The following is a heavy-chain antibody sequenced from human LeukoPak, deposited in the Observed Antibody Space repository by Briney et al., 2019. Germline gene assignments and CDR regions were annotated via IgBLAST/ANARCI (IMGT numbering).Heavy chain of an antibody. CDR2: ISSSSGYI. CDR1: GFTFSSYN. D-gene: IGHD1-26*01. V-gene: IGHV3-21*01. J-gene: IGHJ4*02. CDR3: ARAAGGTSRDY. Sequence: PGGSLRLSCAASGFTFSSYNMNWVRQAPGKGLEWVSSISSSSGYIYYADSVMGRFTISRDNAKNSLYLQMNSLRDDDTAVYYCARAAGGTSRDYWGQGTLVTVSS.